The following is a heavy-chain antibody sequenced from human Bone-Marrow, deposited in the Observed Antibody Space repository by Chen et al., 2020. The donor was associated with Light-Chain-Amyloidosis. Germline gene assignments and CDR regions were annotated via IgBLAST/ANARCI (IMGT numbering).Heavy chain of an antibody. J-gene: IGHJ4*02. V-gene: IGHV5-51*01. CDR3: ARRRDGYNFDY. Sequence: EVQLEQSGPEVKKPGESLTISRKGSGYTFPNYWIGWVRQMPGKGLEWMGVIYPDDSDARYSPSFEGQVTISADKSITTAYLQWRSLKASDTAMYYCARRRDGYNFDYWGQGTLVTVSS. CDR2: IYPDDSDA. D-gene: IGHD5-12*01. CDR1: GYTFPNYW.